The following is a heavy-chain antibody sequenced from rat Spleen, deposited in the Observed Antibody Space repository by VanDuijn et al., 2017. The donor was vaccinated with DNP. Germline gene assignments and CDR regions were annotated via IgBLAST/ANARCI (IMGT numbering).Heavy chain of an antibody. D-gene: IGHD4-1*01. V-gene: IGHV5-29*01. Sequence: EVQLVESDGGLVQPGRSLKLSCAASGFTFSDYYMVWVRQAPTKGLEWVATISYDGLTTYYRDSVRGRFTISRDNAKSTLYLQMASLKSEDTATYYCARIDGGFDYWGQGVMVTVSS. CDR3: ARIDGGFDY. CDR1: GFTFSDYY. CDR2: ISYDGLTT. J-gene: IGHJ2*01.